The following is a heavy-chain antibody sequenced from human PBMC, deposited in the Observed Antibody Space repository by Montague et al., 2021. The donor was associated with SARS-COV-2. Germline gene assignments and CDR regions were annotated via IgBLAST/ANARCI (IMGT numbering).Heavy chain of an antibody. CDR3: ARTYYDILTGRGYGMDV. D-gene: IGHD3-9*01. CDR2: IDWDDDK. Sequence: PALVKPTQTLTLTCTFSGFSLSISGMCVSWIRQPPGKALEWLARIDWDDDKYYSTSLKTRLTISKDTSKNQVVLTMTNMDPVDTATYYCARTYYDILTGRGYGMDVWGQGTTVTVSS. V-gene: IGHV2-70*11. J-gene: IGHJ6*02. CDR1: GFSLSISGMC.